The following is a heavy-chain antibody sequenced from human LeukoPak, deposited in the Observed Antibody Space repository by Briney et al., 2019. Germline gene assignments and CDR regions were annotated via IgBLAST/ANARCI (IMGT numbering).Heavy chain of an antibody. V-gene: IGHV3-11*06. CDR3: ARGRMAVAGSYEY. CDR2: ISSSSTYT. CDR1: GFTFSDYY. D-gene: IGHD6-19*01. J-gene: IGHJ4*02. Sequence: KSGGSLRLSCAASGFTFSDYYMSWIRQAPGKGLEWLSYISSSSTYTNYADSVKGRFTISRDNAKNSLYLQMNSLRAEDTAVYYCARGRMAVAGSYEYWGQGTLVTVSS.